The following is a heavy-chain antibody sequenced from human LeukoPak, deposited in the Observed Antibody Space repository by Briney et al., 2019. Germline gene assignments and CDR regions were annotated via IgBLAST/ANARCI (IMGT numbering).Heavy chain of an antibody. V-gene: IGHV4-30-4*01. D-gene: IGHD4-17*01. CDR3: ASSYGDYYYFDY. J-gene: IGHJ4*02. Sequence: TSETLSLTCTVSGGSISSGDYYWSWIRQPPGKGLEWIGYIYYSGSTYYNPSLKSRVTISVDTSKNQFSLKLSSVTAADTAVYYCASSYGDYYYFDYWGQGTLVTVSS. CDR1: GGSISSGDYY. CDR2: IYYSGST.